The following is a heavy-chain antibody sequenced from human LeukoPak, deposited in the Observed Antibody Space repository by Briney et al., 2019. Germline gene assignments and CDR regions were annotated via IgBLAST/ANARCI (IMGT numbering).Heavy chain of an antibody. V-gene: IGHV1-69*05. J-gene: IGHJ6*03. CDR2: IIPIFGTA. Sequence: SVKVSCKASGGTFSSYAISWVRQAPGQGLEWMGGIIPIFGTANYAQKFQGRVTITTDESTSTAYMELSSLRSEDTAVYYCARGGDAGYIAAADYYYMDVWGKGTTVTVSS. CDR1: GGTFSSYA. CDR3: ARGGDAGYIAAADYYYMDV. D-gene: IGHD6-13*01.